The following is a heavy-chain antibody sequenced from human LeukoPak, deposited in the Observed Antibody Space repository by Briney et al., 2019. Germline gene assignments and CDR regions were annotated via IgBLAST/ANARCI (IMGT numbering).Heavy chain of an antibody. D-gene: IGHD3-10*01. V-gene: IGHV1-18*04. CDR1: GYTFTSYY. CDR2: ISAYNGNT. J-gene: IGHJ4*02. Sequence: GASVKVSCKASGYTFTSYYMHWVRQAPGQGLEWMGWISAYNGNTNYAQKLQGRVTMTTDTSTSTAYMELRSLRSDDTAVYYCARDLDVRYYYGSDWGQGTLVTVSS. CDR3: ARDLDVRYYYGSD.